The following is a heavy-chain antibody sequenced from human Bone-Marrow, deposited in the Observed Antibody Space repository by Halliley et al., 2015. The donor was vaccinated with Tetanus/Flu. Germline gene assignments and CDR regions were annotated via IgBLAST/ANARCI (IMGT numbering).Heavy chain of an antibody. CDR3: ARVRIGAYEDY. CDR1: GDFIGSNDW. CDR2: IYHSGTT. V-gene: IGHV4-4*02. Sequence: GLVKPSGTLSLSCAVSGDFIGSNDWWSWVRQPPGKGLEWIGEIYHSGTTHYNPSLESRVTISVDKSKKQFSLTLRSVTAADTAVYYCARVRIGAYEDYWGQGTLVTVSS. J-gene: IGHJ4*02. D-gene: IGHD3-16*01.